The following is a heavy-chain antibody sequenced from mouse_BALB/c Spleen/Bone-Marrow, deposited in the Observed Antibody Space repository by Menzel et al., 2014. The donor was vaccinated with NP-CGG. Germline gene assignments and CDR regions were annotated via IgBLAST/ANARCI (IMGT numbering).Heavy chain of an antibody. V-gene: IGHV1-7*01. CDR3: GRERAYGFRAMDY. CDR1: GYTFTTYW. CDR2: INPTTGYT. J-gene: IGHJ4*01. Sequence: QVQLQQSGAELAKPGASVKMSCRASGYTFTTYWMHWVKQRPGQGLEWIGYINPTTGYTEYNQKFQDKATLTADESSSRAYMQLSSLASEDSAIYYCGRERAYGFRAMDYWGQGTSVTVSS. D-gene: IGHD6-5*01.